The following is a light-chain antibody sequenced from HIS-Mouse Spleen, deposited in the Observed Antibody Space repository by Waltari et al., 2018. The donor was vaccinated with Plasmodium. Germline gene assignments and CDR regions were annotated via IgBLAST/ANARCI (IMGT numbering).Light chain of an antibody. Sequence: SYELTQPPSVSVSPGQTARITCSGDALPKKYAYWYQQKSGQAPVLVIYEDSKRPSGIPGRFSGSSSGKMATLTISGAQVEDEADYYCYSPDSSGNHRVFGGWTKLTVL. V-gene: IGLV3-10*01. CDR1: ALPKKY. J-gene: IGLJ3*02. CDR2: EDS. CDR3: YSPDSSGNHRV.